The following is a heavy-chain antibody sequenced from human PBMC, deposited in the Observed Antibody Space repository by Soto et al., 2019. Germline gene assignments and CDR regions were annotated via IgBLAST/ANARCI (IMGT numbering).Heavy chain of an antibody. CDR1: GGSVSSGSYY. V-gene: IGHV4-61*01. D-gene: IGHD1-26*01. CDR2: IYYSGST. J-gene: IGHJ4*02. CDR3: ARVGATYFDY. Sequence: PSETLSLTCTVSGGSVSSGSYYWSWIRQPPGKGLEWIGYIYYSGSTNYNPSLKSRVTISVDTSKNQFSLKLSSVTAADTAVYYCARVGATYFDYWGQGTLVTVSS.